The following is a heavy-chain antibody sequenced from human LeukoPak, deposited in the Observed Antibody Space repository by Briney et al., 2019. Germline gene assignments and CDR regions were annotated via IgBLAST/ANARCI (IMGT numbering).Heavy chain of an antibody. Sequence: SETLSLTCTVSGGSISSGDYYWSWTRQPPGKGLEWIGYIYYSGSTYYNPSLKSRVTISVDTSKNQFSLKLSSVTAADTAVYYCARDDVLLRYFDYWGQGTLVTVSS. V-gene: IGHV4-30-4*01. D-gene: IGHD3-10*01. CDR2: IYYSGST. J-gene: IGHJ4*02. CDR3: ARDDVLLRYFDY. CDR1: GGSISSGDYY.